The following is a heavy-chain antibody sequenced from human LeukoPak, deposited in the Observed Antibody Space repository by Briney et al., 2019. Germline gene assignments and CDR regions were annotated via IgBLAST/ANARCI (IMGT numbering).Heavy chain of an antibody. J-gene: IGHJ4*02. CDR2: INHRGST. CDR1: DGSFSGYY. CDR3: ARVRCSSTSCYKRDFDY. Sequence: PSETLSLTCAVYDGSFSGYYWSWIRQPPGTGLEWIGEINHRGSTNYNPSLKSRVTISVDTSKNQFSLKLSSVTAADTAVYYCARVRCSSTSCYKRDFDYWGQGTLVTVSS. V-gene: IGHV4-34*01. D-gene: IGHD2-2*01.